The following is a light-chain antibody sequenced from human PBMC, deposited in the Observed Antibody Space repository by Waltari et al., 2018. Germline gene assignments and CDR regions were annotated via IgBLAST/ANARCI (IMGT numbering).Light chain of an antibody. J-gene: IGKJ1*01. CDR3: QNHERLPAT. V-gene: IGKV3-20*01. CDR1: QSIGTY. Sequence: LTQSPGTLSLSPGERATLSCRASQSIGTYLVWYQQKPGQAPSPLMYAASRRATGLPDRFSGSGSGTDFSLTISRLEPEDFAVYFCQNHERLPATFGQGTKVEIK. CDR2: AAS.